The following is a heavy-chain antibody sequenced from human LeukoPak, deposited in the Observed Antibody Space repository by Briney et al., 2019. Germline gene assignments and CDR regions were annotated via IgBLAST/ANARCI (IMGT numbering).Heavy chain of an antibody. V-gene: IGHV3-66*01. CDR1: GFTFSDYY. J-gene: IGHJ4*02. D-gene: IGHD6-19*01. Sequence: SGGSLRLSCAASGFTFSDYYMSWIRQAPGKGLEWVSVIYSGGSTYYADSVKGRFTISRDNSKNTLYLQMNSLRAEDTAVYYCARGGSSSGPFDYWAREPWSPSPQ. CDR3: ARGGSSSGPFDY. CDR2: IYSGGST.